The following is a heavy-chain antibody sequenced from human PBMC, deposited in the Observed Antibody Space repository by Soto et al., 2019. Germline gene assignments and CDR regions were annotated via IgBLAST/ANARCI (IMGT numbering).Heavy chain of an antibody. CDR1: GGTFSSYT. J-gene: IGHJ6*03. Sequence: QVQLVQSGAEVKKPGSSVKVSCKASGGTFSSYTISWVRQAPGQGLEWMGRIIPILGIANYAQKFQGRVTITADKATSTDYMELSSLRSEDTAVYYCARSIEAHYYYYYMDVWGKGTTVTVSS. V-gene: IGHV1-69*02. CDR2: IIPILGIA. CDR3: ARSIEAHYYYYYMDV. D-gene: IGHD6-6*01.